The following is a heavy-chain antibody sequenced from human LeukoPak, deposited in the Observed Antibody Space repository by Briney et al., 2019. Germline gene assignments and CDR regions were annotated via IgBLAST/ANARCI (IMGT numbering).Heavy chain of an antibody. CDR1: GFTFSTYA. D-gene: IGHD3-22*01. V-gene: IGHV3-11*01. J-gene: IGHJ3*02. CDR2: ISSSGSTI. CDR3: ATAYYYDSNDAFDI. Sequence: GGSLRLSCAASGFTFSTYAMGWVRQAPGKGLEWVSYISSSGSTIYYADSVKGRFTISRDNAKNSLYLQMNSLRAEDTAVYYCATAYYYDSNDAFDIWGQGTMVTVSS.